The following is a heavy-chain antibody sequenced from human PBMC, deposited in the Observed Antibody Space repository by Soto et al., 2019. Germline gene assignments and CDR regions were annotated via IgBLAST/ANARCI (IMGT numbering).Heavy chain of an antibody. CDR1: GYTFTTYD. D-gene: IGHD1-26*01. CDR2: MSPNSGNT. Sequence: QVQLVQSGAEVKKPGASVKVSCKASGYTFTTYDINWVRQATGQGLEWMGWMSPNSGNTGYGQKFQGRVTLTRDTSINTAYMELSSLRSEDTAVYYCARQWELSGYYYGMDVWGQGTTVTVSS. CDR3: ARQWELSGYYYGMDV. V-gene: IGHV1-8*01. J-gene: IGHJ6*02.